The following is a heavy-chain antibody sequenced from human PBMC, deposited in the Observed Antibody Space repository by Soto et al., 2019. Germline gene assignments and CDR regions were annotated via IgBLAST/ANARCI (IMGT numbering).Heavy chain of an antibody. CDR2: ISSSTTTI. CDR3: ARDTYCGGDCYHYGMDV. V-gene: IGHV3-48*02. CDR1: GFTFSNYN. D-gene: IGHD2-21*01. Sequence: LSLTCAASGFTFSNYNLNWVRQAPGKGLEWVSKISSSTTTIYYADSVKGRFTISRDNAKNSLYLQMNSLRDEDTAVYYCARDTYCGGDCYHYGMDVWGQGTTVTVSS. J-gene: IGHJ6*02.